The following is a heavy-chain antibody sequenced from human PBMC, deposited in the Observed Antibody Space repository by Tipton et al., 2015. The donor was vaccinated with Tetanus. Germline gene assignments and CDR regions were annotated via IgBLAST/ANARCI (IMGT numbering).Heavy chain of an antibody. J-gene: IGHJ4*02. Sequence: SLRLSCAASGFTFSDYSMTWVRQAPGKGLEWVSVISGSGGSTYYADSAKGRFTISRDNSKNTLYLQMNSLRAEDTAVYYCARDDGARELPSYFDYWGQGTLVTVSS. CDR3: ARDDGARELPSYFDY. CDR2: ISGSGGST. CDR1: GFTFSDYS. V-gene: IGHV3-23*01. D-gene: IGHD1-26*01.